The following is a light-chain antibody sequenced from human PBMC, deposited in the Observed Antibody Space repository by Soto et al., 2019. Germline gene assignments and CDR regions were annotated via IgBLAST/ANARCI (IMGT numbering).Light chain of an antibody. CDR2: DVS. Sequence: SGLTQPASVSGSPGQSITISCTGTSSDVGGYNYVSWYQHHPGKAPKLIIFDVSNRPSGISNRFSGSKSGNTASLTISGLQAEDEADYYCISYTSSSPYVFGTGTKVTV. CDR3: ISYTSSSPYV. CDR1: SSDVGGYNY. V-gene: IGLV2-14*03. J-gene: IGLJ1*01.